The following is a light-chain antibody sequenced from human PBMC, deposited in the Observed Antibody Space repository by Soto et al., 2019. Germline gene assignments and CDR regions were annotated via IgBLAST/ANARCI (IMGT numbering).Light chain of an antibody. CDR2: DAS. CDR1: QSVSSY. V-gene: IGKV3-11*02. CDR3: QPRSNWPQIP. J-gene: IGKJ5*01. Sequence: SQSVSSYLAWYQQKPGQAPRLLIYDASNRATGIPARFSGSGFGRDLTLTIWSFDPEDSAVQFCQPRSNWPQIPCSEGTRLEIK.